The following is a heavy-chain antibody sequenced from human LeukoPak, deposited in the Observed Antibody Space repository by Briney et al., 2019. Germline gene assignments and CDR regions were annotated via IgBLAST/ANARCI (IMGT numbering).Heavy chain of an antibody. D-gene: IGHD3-22*01. CDR3: ARNDSSGYFDY. Sequence: SETLSLTCAVSGYSISSGYYWGWIRQPPGKGLEWIGSIYYSGSAHYNPSLKSRVTISVDTSKNQFSLKLNSVTAADTAVYYCARNDSSGYFDYWGQGTLVTVSS. CDR2: IYYSGSA. V-gene: IGHV4-38-2*01. CDR1: GYSISSGYY. J-gene: IGHJ4*02.